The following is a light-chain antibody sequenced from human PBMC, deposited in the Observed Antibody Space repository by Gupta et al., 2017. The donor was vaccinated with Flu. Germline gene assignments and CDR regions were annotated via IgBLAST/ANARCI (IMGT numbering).Light chain of an antibody. V-gene: IGKV1-17*01. CDR2: AAS. CDR3: LQHNSYPLT. J-gene: IGKJ5*01. Sequence: PTSLSASVGDRVTITCRASQDIRNDLGWYQQKSGKAPKRLIYAASSLPSGVPSRFSGSGSGTEFTLTINSLQPEDFATYYCLQHNSYPLTFGQGTRLEIK. CDR1: QDIRND.